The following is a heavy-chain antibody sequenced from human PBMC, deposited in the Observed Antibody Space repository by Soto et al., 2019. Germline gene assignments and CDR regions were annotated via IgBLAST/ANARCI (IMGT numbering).Heavy chain of an antibody. Sequence: GGSLRLSCAASGFTFSSYWMSWVRQAPGKGLEWVANIKQDGSEKYYVDSVKGRFTISRDNAKNSLYLQINSLRAEDTAVYYCARGNPFYYDNSGLDYWGQGTLVTVSS. V-gene: IGHV3-7*01. J-gene: IGHJ4*02. CDR3: ARGNPFYYDNSGLDY. CDR2: IKQDGSEK. CDR1: GFTFSSYW. D-gene: IGHD3-22*01.